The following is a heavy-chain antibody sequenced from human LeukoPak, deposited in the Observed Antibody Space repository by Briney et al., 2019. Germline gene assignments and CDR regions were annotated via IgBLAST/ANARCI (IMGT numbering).Heavy chain of an antibody. CDR1: GFTFNSCW. V-gene: IGHV3-33*08. Sequence: GGSLRLSCVVSGFTFNSCWMNWVRQAPGKGLEWVAVIWYDGSNKYYADSVKGRFTISRDNSKNTLYLQMNSLRAEDTAVYYCARGRYYFDYWGQGTLVTVSS. CDR3: ARGRYYFDY. CDR2: IWYDGSNK. J-gene: IGHJ4*02.